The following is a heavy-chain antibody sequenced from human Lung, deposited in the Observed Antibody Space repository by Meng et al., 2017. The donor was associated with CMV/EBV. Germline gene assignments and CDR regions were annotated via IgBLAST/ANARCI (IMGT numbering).Heavy chain of an antibody. Sequence: PCAASGFTFSSYGMHWVRQAPGKGLEWVAVIWYDGSNKYYADSVKGRFTISRDNSKNTLYLQMNSLRAEDTAVYYCAKARRALAHWGQGTLVTVSS. D-gene: IGHD4/OR15-4a*01. CDR1: GFTFSSYG. J-gene: IGHJ4*02. V-gene: IGHV3-33*06. CDR3: AKARRALAH. CDR2: IWYDGSNK.